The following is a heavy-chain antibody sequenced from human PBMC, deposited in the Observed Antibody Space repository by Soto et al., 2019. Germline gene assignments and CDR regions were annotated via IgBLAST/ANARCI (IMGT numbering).Heavy chain of an antibody. V-gene: IGHV4-39*01. CDR2: MYYSGST. CDR3: AADTVTLYYYYYGMDV. J-gene: IGHJ6*02. D-gene: IGHD4-17*01. CDR1: GGSISSRSYY. Sequence: QLQLQESGPGLVKPSETLSLTCAVSGGSISSRSYYWGWIRQPPGKGLEWIGSMYYSGSTYYNPSLKSRVTISGHTSKSQFSLKLSAVTAADTGGYYCAADTVTLYYYYYGMDVWGQGTTVTVSS.